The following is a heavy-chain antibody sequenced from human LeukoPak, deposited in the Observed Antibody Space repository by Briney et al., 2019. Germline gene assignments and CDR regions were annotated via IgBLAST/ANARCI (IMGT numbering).Heavy chain of an antibody. CDR2: LNAANGNS. CDR3: ARGRPFSDNWNYVWYFDY. J-gene: IGHJ4*02. Sequence: WASVNVSCKASGGTFSSYAISWVRQAPGQGLDWVGRLNAANGNSQYSQKLQDRVTITSDSSANTVYMELSSLRSEDTAVYYCARGRPFSDNWNYVWYFDYWGQGTLVTVSS. V-gene: IGHV1-18*01. D-gene: IGHD1-7*01. CDR1: GGTFSSYA.